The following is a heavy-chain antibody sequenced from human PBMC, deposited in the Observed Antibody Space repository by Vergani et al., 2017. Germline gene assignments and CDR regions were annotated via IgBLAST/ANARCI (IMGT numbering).Heavy chain of an antibody. Sequence: QVQLMQSGAEVKKPGSSVKVSCKASGATFRSNTISWVRQVPGQGLECMGRIIPVLGKTKYAQDFQGRLTITADTSTSTAYMELTSLRSQDTAVYYCARDPRGYGGDPEDYYYGMDVWGQGTTVTVSS. J-gene: IGHJ6*02. D-gene: IGHD2-21*02. CDR1: GATFRSNT. V-gene: IGHV1-69*08. CDR2: IIPVLGKT. CDR3: ARDPRGYGGDPEDYYYGMDV.